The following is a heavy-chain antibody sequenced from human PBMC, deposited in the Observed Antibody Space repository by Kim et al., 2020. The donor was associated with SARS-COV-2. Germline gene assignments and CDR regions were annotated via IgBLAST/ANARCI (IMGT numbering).Heavy chain of an antibody. CDR3: ARGGRWLQFRYYYYGMDV. CDR1: GGSFSGYY. D-gene: IGHD5-12*01. Sequence: SETLSLTCAVYGGSFSGYYWSWIRQPPGKGLEWIGEINHSGSTNYNPSLKSRVTISVDTSKNQFSLKLSSVTAADTAVYYCARGGRWLQFRYYYYGMDVWGQGTTVTVSS. V-gene: IGHV4-34*01. J-gene: IGHJ6*02. CDR2: INHSGST.